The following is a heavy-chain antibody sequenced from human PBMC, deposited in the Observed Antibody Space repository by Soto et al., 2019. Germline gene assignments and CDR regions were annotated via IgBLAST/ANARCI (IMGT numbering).Heavy chain of an antibody. Sequence: ASVKVSCKACGYTFTTYYMHWVRQAPGQGLEWMGIINPNSDYTRYAQKFQGRVTMTRDTSTSTVYMELSSLTSEDTAVYYCATNPEPPDVFDIWGQGTMVTVSS. CDR3: ATNPEPPDVFDI. J-gene: IGHJ3*02. CDR2: INPNSDYT. CDR1: GYTFTTYY. D-gene: IGHD1-1*01. V-gene: IGHV1-46*01.